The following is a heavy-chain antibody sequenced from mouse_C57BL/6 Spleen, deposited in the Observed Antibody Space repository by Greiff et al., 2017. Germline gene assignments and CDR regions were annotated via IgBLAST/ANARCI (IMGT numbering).Heavy chain of an antibody. CDR2: ISSGSSTI. CDR3: ARPEGSGPYWYFDV. J-gene: IGHJ1*03. V-gene: IGHV5-17*01. D-gene: IGHD1-1*01. Sequence: EVKLVESGGGLVKPGGSLKLSCAASGFTFSDYGMHWVRQAPEKGLEWVAYISSGSSTIYYADTVKGRFTISRDNAKNTLFLQMTSLRSEDTAMYYCARPEGSGPYWYFDVWGTGTTVTVSS. CDR1: GFTFSDYG.